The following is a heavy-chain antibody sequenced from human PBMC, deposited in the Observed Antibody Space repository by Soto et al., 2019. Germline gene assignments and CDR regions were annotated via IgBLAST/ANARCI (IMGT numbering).Heavy chain of an antibody. CDR3: AREIVTAGGNNYFDP. J-gene: IGHJ5*02. Sequence: SGTLSLTCGVSGGTVASSHWWSWVRQSPSRGLEWIGNVYHTGDTNFNPSLQSRVTFSVDKSNNQFSLRLTSLTAADTAVYFCAREIVTAGGNNYFDPWGPGTLVTVSS. V-gene: IGHV4-4*02. CDR2: VYHTGDT. D-gene: IGHD2-21*02. CDR1: GGTVASSHW.